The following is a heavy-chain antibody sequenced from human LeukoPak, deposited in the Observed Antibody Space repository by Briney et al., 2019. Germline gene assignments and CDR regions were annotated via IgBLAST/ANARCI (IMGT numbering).Heavy chain of an antibody. CDR3: ASAPLTMVRGAMRGYYMDA. CDR2: IIPIFGTA. V-gene: IGHV1-69*13. D-gene: IGHD3-10*01. J-gene: IGHJ6*03. CDR1: GGTFSSYA. Sequence: SVKVSCKASGGTFSSYAISWVRQAPGQGLEWMGGIIPIFGTANYAQKFQGRVTITADESTSTAYMELSSLRSEDTAVYYCASAPLTMVRGAMRGYYMDAWGKGTTVTISS.